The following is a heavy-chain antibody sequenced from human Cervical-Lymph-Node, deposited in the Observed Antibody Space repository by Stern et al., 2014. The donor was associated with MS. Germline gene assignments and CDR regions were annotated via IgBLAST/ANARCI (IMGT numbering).Heavy chain of an antibody. CDR2: MDGDGSIR. CDR3: ARGGRSSSLDY. V-gene: IGHV3-74*02. Sequence: EVQLEESGGGLVQPGGSLRLSCEASGLTFSTSFMHSVRQAPRKGLVWVSRMDGDGSIRTYADSVRGRFIISRDNAKNTLYLQMNSLRAEDTAVYYCARGGRSSSLDYWGQGTLVTVSS. CDR1: GLTFSTSF. J-gene: IGHJ4*02. D-gene: IGHD6-6*01.